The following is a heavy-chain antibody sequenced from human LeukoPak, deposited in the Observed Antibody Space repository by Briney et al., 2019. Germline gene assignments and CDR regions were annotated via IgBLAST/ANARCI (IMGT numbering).Heavy chain of an antibody. D-gene: IGHD6-19*01. CDR3: ARAIAVADAFDI. Sequence: GGSLRLSCAASGFTFSDYYMSWIRQAPGKGLEWVSYISSSSSYTNYADSVKGRFTISRDNAKNSLYLQMNSLRAEDTAVFYCARAIAVADAFDIWGQGTMVTVSS. CDR1: GFTFSDYY. CDR2: ISSSSSYT. J-gene: IGHJ3*02. V-gene: IGHV3-11*06.